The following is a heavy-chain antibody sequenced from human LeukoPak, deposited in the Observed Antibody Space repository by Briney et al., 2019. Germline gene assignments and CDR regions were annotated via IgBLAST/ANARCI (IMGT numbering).Heavy chain of an antibody. CDR1: GGTFSSYA. V-gene: IGHV1-69*04. CDR3: ARGYKGYSTDY. CDR2: IIPILGIA. Sequence: SVKVSCKASGGTFSSYAISWVRQAPGQGLEWMGRIIPILGIANYAQKFQGRVTITADKSTSTAYMELSSLRSEDTAVYYCARGYKGYSTDYWGQGTLVTVSS. D-gene: IGHD4-23*01. J-gene: IGHJ4*02.